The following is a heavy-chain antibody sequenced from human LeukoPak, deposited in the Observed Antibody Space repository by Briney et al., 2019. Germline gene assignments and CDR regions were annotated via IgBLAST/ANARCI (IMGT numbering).Heavy chain of an antibody. D-gene: IGHD3-10*01. CDR1: GFTFSSYA. CDR2: ISYDGSNK. V-gene: IGHV3-30-3*01. J-gene: IGHJ4*02. CDR3: AKGMVRGVIIPYDY. Sequence: PGRSLRLSCAASGFTFSSYAMHWVRQAPGKGLEWVAVISYDGSNKYYADSVKGRFTISRDNSKNTLYLQMNSLRAEDTAVYYCAKGMVRGVIIPYDYWGQGTLVTVSS.